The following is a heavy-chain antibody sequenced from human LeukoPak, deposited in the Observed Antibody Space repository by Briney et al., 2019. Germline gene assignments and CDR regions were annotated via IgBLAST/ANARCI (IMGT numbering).Heavy chain of an antibody. D-gene: IGHD2-2*01. CDR2: ISGSGGST. V-gene: IGHV3-23*01. J-gene: IGHJ6*02. Sequence: GGSLRLSCVASGFTFSSYAMSWVRQAPGKGLEWVSAISGSGGSTYYADSVKGRFTISRDNSKNTLYLQMNSLRAEDTAVYYCAKGGYQLLLHYYYYGMDVWGQGTTVTVSS. CDR3: AKGGYQLLLHYYYYGMDV. CDR1: GFTFSSYA.